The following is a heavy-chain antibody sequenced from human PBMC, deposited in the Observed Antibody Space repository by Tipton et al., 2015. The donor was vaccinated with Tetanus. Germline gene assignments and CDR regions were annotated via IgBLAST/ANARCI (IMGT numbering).Heavy chain of an antibody. CDR2: VDPRDSQA. V-gene: IGHV5-51*01. D-gene: IGHD3-3*01. Sequence: VQLVQSGAEVKKAGESLKISCKGSGYTFTRYWIGWVRQMPGRGLEWMGIVDPRDSQATYGPSFQGQVTISADRSVNVAYLQWGSLKASDTGMYYCARRRSAVLSGAYYWYFDLWGRGTLVGVSS. CDR3: ARRRSAVLSGAYYWYFDL. J-gene: IGHJ2*01. CDR1: GYTFTRYW.